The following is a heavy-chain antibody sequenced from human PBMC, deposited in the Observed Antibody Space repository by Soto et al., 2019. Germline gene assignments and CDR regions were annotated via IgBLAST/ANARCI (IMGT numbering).Heavy chain of an antibody. CDR1: GGSVTNSSYY. CDR3: VSQRTTVMTQAYFDY. CDR2: VYYRGRS. J-gene: IGHJ4*02. V-gene: IGHV4-39*01. D-gene: IGHD4-4*01. Sequence: PSETLSLTCTVSGGSVTNSSYYWGWIRQSPGKGLEWIGSVYYRGRSYSKSSVKSRVTISVDTSKNQFSLNLNSVTASDTAVYFCVSQRTTVMTQAYFDYWGLGAVLTV.